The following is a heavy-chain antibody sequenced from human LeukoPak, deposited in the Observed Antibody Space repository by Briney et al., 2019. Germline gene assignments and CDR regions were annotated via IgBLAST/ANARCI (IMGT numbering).Heavy chain of an antibody. CDR3: ARGYDTGAFDI. Sequence: PSETPSPTCTVSGGSISSYYWSWIRQPAGKGLEWIGRIYTSGSTNYNPSLKSRVTMSVDTSKNQFSLKLSSVTAADTAVYYCARGYDTGAFDIWGQGTMVTVSS. CDR2: IYTSGST. V-gene: IGHV4-4*07. J-gene: IGHJ3*02. CDR1: GGSISSYY. D-gene: IGHD3-3*01.